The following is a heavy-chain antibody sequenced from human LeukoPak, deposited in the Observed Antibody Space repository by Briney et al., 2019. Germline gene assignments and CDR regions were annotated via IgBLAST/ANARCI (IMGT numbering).Heavy chain of an antibody. V-gene: IGHV1-18*01. CDR1: GYTFTSYG. D-gene: IGHD2-21*02. CDR2: ISAYNGNT. CDR3: ARRKWKGCGGDCYNNWFDP. J-gene: IGHJ5*02. Sequence: ASVKVSCKASGYTFTSYGISWVQQAPGQGLEWMGWISAYNGNTNYAQKLQGRVTMTTDTSTSTAYMELRSLRSDDTAVYYCARRKWKGCGGDCYNNWFDPWGQGTLVTVSS.